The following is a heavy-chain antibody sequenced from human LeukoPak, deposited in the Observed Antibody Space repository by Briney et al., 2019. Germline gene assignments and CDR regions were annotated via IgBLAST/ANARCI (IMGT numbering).Heavy chain of an antibody. CDR2: INTDGSST. CDR1: GFIFSSYW. Sequence: GGSLRLSCAASGFIFSSYWMHWVRHAPGKGLAWVSRINTDGSSTSYADSVKGRFTISRDNAKNTLYLQVNSLRAGDTAVYYCARTLTVTTRSNENWFDPWGQGTLVTVSS. D-gene: IGHD4-17*01. V-gene: IGHV3-74*01. J-gene: IGHJ5*02. CDR3: ARTLTVTTRSNENWFDP.